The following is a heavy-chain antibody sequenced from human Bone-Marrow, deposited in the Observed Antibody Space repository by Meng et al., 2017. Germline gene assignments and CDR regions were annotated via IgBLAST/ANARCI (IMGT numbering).Heavy chain of an antibody. CDR3: ARDLGQQWLILDY. D-gene: IGHD6-19*01. CDR2: IWYDGSNK. Sequence: QVQLVQAGAEVKKPGSSVKVSCKASGFTFSSYGMHWVRQASGKGLEWVAVIWYDGSNKYYADSVKGRFTISRDNSKNTLYLQMNSLRAEDTAVYYCARDLGQQWLILDYWGQGTLVTVSS. CDR1: GFTFSSYG. V-gene: IGHV3-33*01. J-gene: IGHJ4*02.